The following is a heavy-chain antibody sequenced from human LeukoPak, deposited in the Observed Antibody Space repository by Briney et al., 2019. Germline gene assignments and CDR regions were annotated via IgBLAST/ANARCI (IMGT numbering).Heavy chain of an antibody. CDR3: ARGGYSSSWDYYYGMDV. CDR2: INWNGGST. CDR1: GFTFDDYG. D-gene: IGHD6-13*01. V-gene: IGHV3-20*01. Sequence: GGSLRLSCAASGFTFDDYGMSWVRQAPGKGLEWVSGINWNGGSTGYADPVKGRFTISRDNAKNSLYLQMNSLRAEDTALYHCARGGYSSSWDYYYGMDVWGQGTTVTVSS. J-gene: IGHJ6*02.